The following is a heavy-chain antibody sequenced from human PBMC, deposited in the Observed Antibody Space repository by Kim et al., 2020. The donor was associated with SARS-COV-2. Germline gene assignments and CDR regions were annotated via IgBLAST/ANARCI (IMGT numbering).Heavy chain of an antibody. J-gene: IGHJ6*02. Sequence: SETLSLTCAVYGGSFSGYYWSWIRQPPGKGLEWIGEINHSGSTNYNPSLKSRVTISVDTSKNQFSLKLSSVTAADTAVYYCARFKARPPAARAYYYYYYGMDVWGQGTTVTVSS. CDR2: INHSGST. V-gene: IGHV4-34*01. D-gene: IGHD2-2*01. CDR1: GGSFSGYY. CDR3: ARFKARPPAARAYYYYYYGMDV.